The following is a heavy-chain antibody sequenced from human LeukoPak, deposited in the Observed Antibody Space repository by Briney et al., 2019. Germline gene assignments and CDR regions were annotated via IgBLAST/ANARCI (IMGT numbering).Heavy chain of an antibody. D-gene: IGHD6-13*01. CDR2: IIPMFRTT. V-gene: IGHV1-69*05. Sequence: GASVKVSCKASGGTFSSYGISWVRQAPGQGLEWMGGIIPMFRTTDYAQKFQGRVTITTDESTTTVYMELSSLRSEDTAVYYCARDISGSSWYFDCWGQGTLVTVSS. CDR3: ARDISGSSWYFDC. J-gene: IGHJ4*02. CDR1: GGTFSSYG.